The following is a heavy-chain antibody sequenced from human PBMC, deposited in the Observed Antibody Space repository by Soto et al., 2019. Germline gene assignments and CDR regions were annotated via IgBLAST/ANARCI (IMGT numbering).Heavy chain of an antibody. Sequence: GGSLRLSCAASGFTFSSYSMNWVRQAPGKGLEWVSYISSSSSTIYYADSVKGRFPISRDNARNSLYLQMNSLRDEDTAVYYCARDRGYDILTGYSHPDGSRNYYGMDVWGQGTTVTVSS. D-gene: IGHD3-9*01. V-gene: IGHV3-48*02. CDR3: ARDRGYDILTGYSHPDGSRNYYGMDV. CDR2: ISSSSSTI. CDR1: GFTFSSYS. J-gene: IGHJ6*02.